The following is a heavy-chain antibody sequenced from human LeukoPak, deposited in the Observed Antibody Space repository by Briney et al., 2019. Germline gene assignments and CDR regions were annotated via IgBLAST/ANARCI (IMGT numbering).Heavy chain of an antibody. CDR2: IYYSGST. CDR1: GGSISSYY. D-gene: IGHD2-15*01. J-gene: IGHJ4*02. CDR3: ARDRVTSVGYCSGGSCYSAVGTDY. V-gene: IGHV4-59*01. Sequence: SETLSLTCTVPGGSISSYYWSWIRQPPGKGLEWIGYIYYSGSTNYNPSLKSRVTISVDTSKNQFSLKLSSVTAADTAVYYCARDRVTSVGYCSGGSCYSAVGTDYWGQGTLVTVSS.